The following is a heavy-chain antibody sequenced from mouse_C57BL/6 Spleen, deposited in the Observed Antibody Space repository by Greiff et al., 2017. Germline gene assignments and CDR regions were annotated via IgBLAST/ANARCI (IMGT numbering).Heavy chain of an antibody. Sequence: VKLMESGAELVRPGASVTLSCKASGYTFTDYEMHWVKQTPVHGLEWIGAIDPETGGTAYNQKFKGKAILTADKSSSTAYMELRSLTSEDSAVYYCTSGVTGAMDYWGQGTSVTVSS. J-gene: IGHJ4*01. V-gene: IGHV1-15*01. CDR2: IDPETGGT. D-gene: IGHD2-1*01. CDR1: GYTFTDYE. CDR3: TSGVTGAMDY.